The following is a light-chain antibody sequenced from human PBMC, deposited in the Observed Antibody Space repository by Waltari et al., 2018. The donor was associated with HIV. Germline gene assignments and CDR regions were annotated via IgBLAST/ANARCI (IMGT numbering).Light chain of an antibody. CDR1: NIGGHS. J-gene: IGLJ3*02. CDR3: QVWDRGSEGV. CDR2: DDS. V-gene: IGLV3-21*02. Sequence: SYVLTQPPSVSVAPGQTARITCGGDNIGGHSVHWYQQKPGQAPVLVVHDDSDRPSGIPGRFSGSNSGNTATLTISRVEAGDEADYYCQVWDRGSEGVFGGDQTDRP.